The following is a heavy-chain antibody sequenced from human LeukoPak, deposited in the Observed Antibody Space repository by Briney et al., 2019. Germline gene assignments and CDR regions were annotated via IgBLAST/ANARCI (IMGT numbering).Heavy chain of an antibody. Sequence: SVKVSCKASGGTFSSYAISWVRQAPGQGLEWMGGIIPIFGTANYAQKFQGRVTITADESTSTAYMELSSLRSEDTAVYYCARDNGIIAARGKYSYYHGMDVWAQGTTVPVPS. CDR2: IIPIFGTA. CDR3: ARDNGIIAARGKYSYYHGMDV. D-gene: IGHD6-6*01. J-gene: IGHJ6*02. V-gene: IGHV1-69*13. CDR1: GGTFSSYA.